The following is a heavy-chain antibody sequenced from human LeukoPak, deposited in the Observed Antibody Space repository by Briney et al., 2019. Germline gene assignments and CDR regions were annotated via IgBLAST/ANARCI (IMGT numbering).Heavy chain of an antibody. D-gene: IGHD4-17*01. CDR3: ARTFSKHTVTPSFDY. V-gene: IGHV3-23*01. CDR2: ISGSGDTT. CDR1: GFTFSSYA. J-gene: IGHJ4*02. Sequence: GGSLRLSCAASGFTFSSYAMSWVRQAPGKGLEWVSGISGSGDTTYYADSVKGRFTISRDNSKNTLYLQMNSLRAEDTAVYYCARTFSKHTVTPSFDYWGQGTLVTVSS.